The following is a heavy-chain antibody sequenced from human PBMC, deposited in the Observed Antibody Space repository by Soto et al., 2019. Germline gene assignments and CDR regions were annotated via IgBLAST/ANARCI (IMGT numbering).Heavy chain of an antibody. CDR1: GYSFTRYS. J-gene: IGHJ3*02. D-gene: IGHD2-15*01. CDR3: ACGIVVVVAANDAFDI. Sequence: SVKVSCKASGYSFTRYSIHCGRQAPRQRLEWMGRIIPSIGKANYAQKFQGRVTITADKSTSTAYMELSSLRSEDTAVYYCACGIVVVVAANDAFDIWGQGTMLTVSS. V-gene: IGHV1-69*02. CDR2: IIPSIGKA.